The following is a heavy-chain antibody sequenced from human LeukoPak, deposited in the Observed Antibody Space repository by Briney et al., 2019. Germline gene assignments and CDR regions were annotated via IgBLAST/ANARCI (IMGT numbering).Heavy chain of an antibody. D-gene: IGHD3-10*01. CDR2: INPNSGGT. J-gene: IGHJ5*02. CDR3: AREFGKWPDNWFDP. Sequence: ASVKVSCKASGYTFTGYYMHWVRQAPGPGLEWMGWINPNSGGTNYAQKFQGRVTMTRDTSISTAYMELSRLRSDDTAVYYCAREFGKWPDNWFDPWGQGTLVTVSS. CDR1: GYTFTGYY. V-gene: IGHV1-2*02.